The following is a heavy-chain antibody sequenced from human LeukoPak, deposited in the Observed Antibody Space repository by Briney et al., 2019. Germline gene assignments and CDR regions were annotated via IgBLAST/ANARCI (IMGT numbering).Heavy chain of an antibody. CDR3: ARVYCSGGSCYSFDY. V-gene: IGHV4-59*12. D-gene: IGHD2-15*01. J-gene: IGHJ4*02. CDR2: IYYSGST. CDR1: GGSISSYY. Sequence: SETLSLTCTVSGGSISSYYWSWIRQPPRKGLEWIGYIYYSGSTNYNPSLKSRVTISVDTSKNQFSLKLSSVTAADTAVYYCARVYCSGGSCYSFDYWGQGTLVTVSS.